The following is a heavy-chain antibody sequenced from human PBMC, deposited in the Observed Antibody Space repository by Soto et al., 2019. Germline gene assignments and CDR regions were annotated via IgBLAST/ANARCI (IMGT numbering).Heavy chain of an antibody. V-gene: IGHV5-51*01. Sequence: GESLKISCKGSGYTLTSYWIAWVRQMPGKGLEWMGIIYPGDSETRYSPSFQGQVTISADKSILTAYLQWTSLKASDTAMYYCATRYYSTSSFWFDYWGQGTLVTVS. CDR3: ATRYYSTSSFWFDY. CDR1: GYTLTSYW. CDR2: IYPGDSET. J-gene: IGHJ5*01. D-gene: IGHD6-6*01.